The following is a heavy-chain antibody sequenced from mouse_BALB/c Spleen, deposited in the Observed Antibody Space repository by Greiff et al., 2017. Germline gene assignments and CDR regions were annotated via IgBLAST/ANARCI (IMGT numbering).Heavy chain of an antibody. D-gene: IGHD2-3*01. V-gene: IGHV1S132*01. CDR2: IFPGTGTT. CDR3: ARYDGYYRYFDV. CDR1: GYTFTSYW. J-gene: IGHJ1*01. Sequence: VKLVESGAELVKPGASVKLSCKTSGYTFTSYWIQWVKQRPGQGLGWIGEIFPGTGTTYYNEKFKGKATLTIDTSSSTAYMQLSSLTSEDSAVYFCARYDGYYRYFDVWGAGTTVTVSS.